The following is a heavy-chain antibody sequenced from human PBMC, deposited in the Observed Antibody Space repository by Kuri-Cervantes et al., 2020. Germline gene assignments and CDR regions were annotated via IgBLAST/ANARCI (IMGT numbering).Heavy chain of an antibody. Sequence: LHCPLNDDAVRAYYWSWIRQPPGKGLEWIGEINHSGSTNYNPSLKSRVTISVDTSKNQFSLKLSSVTAADTAVYYCARVTYPIVLRYFSPASYYMDVWGKGTTVTVSS. J-gene: IGHJ6*03. D-gene: IGHD3-9*01. CDR2: INHSGST. CDR3: ARVTYPIVLRYFSPASYYMDV. CDR1: DDAVRAYY. V-gene: IGHV4-34*01.